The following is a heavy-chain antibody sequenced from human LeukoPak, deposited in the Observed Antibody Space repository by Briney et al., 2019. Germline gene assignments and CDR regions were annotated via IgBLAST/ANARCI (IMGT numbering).Heavy chain of an antibody. CDR3: AREEISGSFYGSFDY. V-gene: IGHV1-69*05. Sequence: AVKVSCKASGGTFRNYAIHWVRQAPGQGLDWMGGIIPMLGTPNYSQKFQGRVTITTDESASTDYMELRRLTSDDTALYCCAREEISGSFYGSFDYWGRGTLVTVSS. CDR1: GGTFRNYA. D-gene: IGHD3-22*01. J-gene: IGHJ4*02. CDR2: IIPMLGTP.